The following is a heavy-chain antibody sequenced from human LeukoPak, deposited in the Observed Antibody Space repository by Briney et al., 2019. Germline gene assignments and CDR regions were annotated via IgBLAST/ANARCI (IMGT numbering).Heavy chain of an antibody. D-gene: IGHD6-13*01. CDR2: IYYSGST. J-gene: IGHJ4*02. CDR1: GGSTSSSSYY. V-gene: IGHV4-39*01. CDR3: ASCIAAGPCWY. Sequence: SETLSLTCTVSGGSTSSSSYYWGWIRQPPGKGLEWIGSIYYSGSTYYNPSLKSRVTISVDTSKNQFSLKLSSVTAADTAVYYCASCIAAGPCWYWGQGTLVTVSS.